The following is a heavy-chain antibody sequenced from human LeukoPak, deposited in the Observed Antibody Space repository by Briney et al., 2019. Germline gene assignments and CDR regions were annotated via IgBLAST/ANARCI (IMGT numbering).Heavy chain of an antibody. CDR2: ISPNNGNT. CDR3: TRVRDSNNWWGAFDI. J-gene: IGHJ3*02. V-gene: IGHV1-18*01. CDR1: GYIFGTSS. D-gene: IGHD1-1*01. Sequence: GASVKVSCKAFGYIFGTSSISWVRQAPGQRLEWMGWISPNNGNTQYAQGAQGRVTMTADTSRSTAYMVLRSLRSDDTAVYYCTRVRDSNNWWGAFDIWGQGTMVTVS.